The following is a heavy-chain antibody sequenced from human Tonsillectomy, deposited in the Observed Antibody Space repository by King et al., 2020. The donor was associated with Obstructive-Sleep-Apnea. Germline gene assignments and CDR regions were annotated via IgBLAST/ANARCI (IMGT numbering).Heavy chain of an antibody. J-gene: IGHJ4*02. V-gene: IGHV4-61*01. D-gene: IGHD3-3*01. CDR3: ARGNDFWSGYYIRS. CDR2: IYYSGST. CDR1: GGSVSSGSYY. Sequence: QLQESGPGLVKPSETLSLTCTVSGGSVSSGSYYWSWIRQPPGKGLEWIGYIYYSGSTNYTPSLKSRVTISVDTSKNQFSLKLSSVTAAYTAVYYCARGNDFWSGYYIRSWGQGTLVTVSS.